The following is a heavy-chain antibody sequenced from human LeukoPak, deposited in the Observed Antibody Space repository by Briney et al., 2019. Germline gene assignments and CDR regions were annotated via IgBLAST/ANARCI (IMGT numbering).Heavy chain of an antibody. CDR1: GGTFSSYA. D-gene: IGHD3-10*01. V-gene: IGHV1-69*05. J-gene: IGHJ6*03. CDR3: ARAWSSYGSGSYYFGIMDV. CDR2: IIPIFGTA. Sequence: ASVKVSCKASGGTFSSYAISWVRQAPGQGLEWIGGIIPIFGTASYAQKFQGRVTITTDESTSTAYMELGSLRSEDTAVYYCARAWSSYGSGSYYFGIMDVWGKGTTVTVSS.